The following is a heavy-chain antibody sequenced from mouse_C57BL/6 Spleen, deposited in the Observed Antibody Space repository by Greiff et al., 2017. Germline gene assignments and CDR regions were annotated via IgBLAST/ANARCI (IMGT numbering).Heavy chain of an antibody. CDR2: INPSSGYT. CDR3: AHYERGYFDY. J-gene: IGHJ2*01. Sequence: QVHVKQSGAELAKPGASVKLSCKASGYTFTSYWMHWVKQRPGQGLEWIGYINPSSGYTKYNQKFKDKATLTADKSSSTAYMQLSSLTYEDSAVYYCAHYERGYFDYWGQGTTLTVSS. V-gene: IGHV1-7*01. D-gene: IGHD2-4*01. CDR1: GYTFTSYW.